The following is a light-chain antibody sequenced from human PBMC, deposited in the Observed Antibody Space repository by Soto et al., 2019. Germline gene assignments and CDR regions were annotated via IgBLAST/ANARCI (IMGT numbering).Light chain of an antibody. CDR3: QQSYSTPLT. J-gene: IGKJ4*01. CDR2: AAS. Sequence: DIQMTQSPSSLSASVEDRVTITCRASQSISNFLHWYQQKSGKAPKLLIYAASSLQTGVPSRFSGSGSGTDFTLTISDLQAEDFAIYYCQQSYSTPLTFGGGTKVEIK. CDR1: QSISNF. V-gene: IGKV1-39*01.